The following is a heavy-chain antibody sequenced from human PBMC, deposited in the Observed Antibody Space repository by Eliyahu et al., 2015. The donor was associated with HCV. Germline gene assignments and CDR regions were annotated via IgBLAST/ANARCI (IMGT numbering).Heavy chain of an antibody. CDR3: ARVDRAGLAGRLLD. CDR1: GGTFSNFA. Sequence: EVKKPGSSVKVSCKASGGTFSNFAINWVRQAPGQGLEWMGGIIPIFGTANYAPKFQGRVSISADESSSTAYMELRSLRSEDTAEYYCARVDRAGLAGRLLDWAQGTLVTVSS. J-gene: IGHJ4*02. D-gene: IGHD6-6*01. V-gene: IGHV1-69*01. CDR2: IIPIFGTA.